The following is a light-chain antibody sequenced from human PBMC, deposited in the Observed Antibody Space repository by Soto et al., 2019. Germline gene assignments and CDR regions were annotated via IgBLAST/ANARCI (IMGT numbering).Light chain of an antibody. CDR1: SSDVGGYNY. CDR3: SSYTSSSTLEV. Sequence: QSVLTQPASVSGSPGQSITISCTGTSSDVGGYNYVSWYQQHPGKARKLRIYDVSNRPSGVSNRFSGSKSGNTASLTISGIQAEDEADYYCSSYTSSSTLEVFGGGTKVTVL. CDR2: DVS. J-gene: IGLJ2*01. V-gene: IGLV2-14*01.